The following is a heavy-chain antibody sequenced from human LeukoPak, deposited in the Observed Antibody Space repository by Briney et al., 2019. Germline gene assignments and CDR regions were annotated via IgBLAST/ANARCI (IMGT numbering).Heavy chain of an antibody. V-gene: IGHV3-30*02. J-gene: IGHJ4*02. CDR3: ARATGTFAELSLDY. D-gene: IGHD3-16*02. Sequence: GGSRRLSCPAAGFALSSYGMHWVRQAPGQGLEGVAFIRYDGSDRYYGDSVKGLFTISRDMSSSTLYLQMNNLRGGDTAVYYCARATGTFAELSLDYWGQGTLVTVAS. CDR2: IRYDGSDR. CDR1: GFALSSYG.